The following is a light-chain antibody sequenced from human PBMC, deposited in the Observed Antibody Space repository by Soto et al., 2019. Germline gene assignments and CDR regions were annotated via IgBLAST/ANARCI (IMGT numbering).Light chain of an antibody. J-gene: IGKJ2*02. CDR1: ETVATN. Sequence: VMTQSPATLSVSPGERATLSCWASETVATNLAWYQQKPGQAPRLLISGASTRAAGISDRFRGSGSGTEFTLTISSLQPEDFATYYCQQSYSTPRTFGQGTKLEIK. CDR3: QQSYSTPRT. V-gene: IGKV3-15*01. CDR2: GAS.